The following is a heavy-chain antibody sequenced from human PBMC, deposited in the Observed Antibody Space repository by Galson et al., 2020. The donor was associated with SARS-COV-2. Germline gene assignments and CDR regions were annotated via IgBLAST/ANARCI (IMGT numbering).Heavy chain of an antibody. V-gene: IGHV3-74*01. D-gene: IGHD6-13*01. CDR3: ARVSGASSSWYVY. Sequence: TGGSLRLSSAASGFTFSNFWMHWVRQAPGKGLVWVSRINSDGSSTTYADSVKGRFTITRDNAKNTLYLQMNSLRAEDTAVYYCARVSGASSSWYVYWGQGTLVTVSS. CDR1: GFTFSNFW. CDR2: INSDGSST. J-gene: IGHJ4*02.